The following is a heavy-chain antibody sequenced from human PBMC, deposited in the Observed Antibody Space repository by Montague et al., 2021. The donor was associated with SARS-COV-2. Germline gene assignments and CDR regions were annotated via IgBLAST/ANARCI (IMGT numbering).Heavy chain of an antibody. CDR3: ARARMETIVRVNDMDV. J-gene: IGHJ6*02. D-gene: IGHD2-8*01. CDR2: IYYSGST. Sequence: TLSLTCTVSGGSISSCCYYWSWIRQHQGKGLEWIGNIYYSGSTYYNPSLKSRVTISVDTSKNQFSLKLSSVTAADTAVYYCARARMETIVRVNDMDVWGQGTTVTVSS. CDR1: GGSISSCCYY. V-gene: IGHV4-31*03.